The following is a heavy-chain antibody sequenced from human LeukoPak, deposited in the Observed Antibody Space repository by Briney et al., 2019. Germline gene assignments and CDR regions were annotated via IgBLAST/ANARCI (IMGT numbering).Heavy chain of an antibody. CDR1: GYSFTNYW. CDR2: IYPGDSDT. CDR3: ARSWVAGYGTVLDY. D-gene: IGHD6-19*01. J-gene: IGHJ4*02. Sequence: GESLKISCKGSGYSFTNYWISWVRQMPGKGLEWVGIIYPGDSDTRYSPSFQGQVTISADKSISTAFLQWSSLKASDTAIYYCARSWVAGYGTVLDYWGQGTLVTVSS. V-gene: IGHV5-51*01.